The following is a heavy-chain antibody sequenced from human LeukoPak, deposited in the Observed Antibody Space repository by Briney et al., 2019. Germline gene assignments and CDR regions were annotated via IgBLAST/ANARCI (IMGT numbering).Heavy chain of an antibody. Sequence: GSLRLSCAVSGFTFSSSWMHWVRQAPGKGLLWVSRISSDGSSTNYADSVKGRFTISRDNAKNTLYLQMNSLRAEDTAVYYCARTTSGYDFYYFHYWGQGTLVTVSS. CDR3: ARTTSGYDFYYFHY. CDR2: ISSDGSST. J-gene: IGHJ4*02. V-gene: IGHV3-74*01. D-gene: IGHD5-12*01. CDR1: GFTFSSSW.